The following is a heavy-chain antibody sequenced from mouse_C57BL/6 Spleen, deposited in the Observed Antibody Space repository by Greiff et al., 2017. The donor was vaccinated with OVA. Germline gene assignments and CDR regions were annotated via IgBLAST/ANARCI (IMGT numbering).Heavy chain of an antibody. Sequence: QVQLQQPGAELVKPGASVKLSCKASGYTFTSYWMHWVKQRPGQGLEWIGMIHPNSGSTNYNEKFKSKATLTVDKSSSTAYMQLGSLTSEDSAVYYCAREGNGGYYVPFDYWGQGTTLTVSS. CDR2: IHPNSGST. CDR3: AREGNGGYYVPFDY. V-gene: IGHV1-64*01. CDR1: GYTFTSYW. D-gene: IGHD2-3*01. J-gene: IGHJ2*01.